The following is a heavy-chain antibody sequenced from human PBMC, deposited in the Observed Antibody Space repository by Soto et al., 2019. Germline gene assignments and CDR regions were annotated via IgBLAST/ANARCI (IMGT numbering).Heavy chain of an antibody. CDR3: AGHTYDILTGYYFKNWFDP. CDR2: ISGSGGST. D-gene: IGHD3-9*01. Sequence: GGSLRLSCAASGFTFSSYAMSWVRQAPGKGLEWVSAISGSGGSTYYADSVKGRFTISRDNSKNTLYLQMNSLRAEDTAVYYCAGHTYDILTGYYFKNWFDPWGQGTLVTVSS. CDR1: GFTFSSYA. V-gene: IGHV3-23*01. J-gene: IGHJ5*02.